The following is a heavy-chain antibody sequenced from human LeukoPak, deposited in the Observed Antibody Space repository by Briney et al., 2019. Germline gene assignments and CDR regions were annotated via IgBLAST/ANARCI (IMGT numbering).Heavy chain of an antibody. J-gene: IGHJ4*02. Sequence: SETLSLACAVYGGSFSGYYWSWIRQPPGKGLEWIGEINHSGSTNYNPSLKSRVTISVDTSKNQFSLKLSSVTAADTAVYYCARVGRYYYDSSGYFVDSYYFDYWGQGTLVTVSS. CDR1: GGSFSGYY. CDR2: INHSGST. CDR3: ARVGRYYYDSSGYFVDSYYFDY. V-gene: IGHV4-34*01. D-gene: IGHD3-22*01.